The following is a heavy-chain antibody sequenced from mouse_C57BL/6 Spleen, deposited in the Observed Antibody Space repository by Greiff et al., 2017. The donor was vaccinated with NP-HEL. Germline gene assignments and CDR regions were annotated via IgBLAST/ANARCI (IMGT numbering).Heavy chain of an antibody. J-gene: IGHJ4*01. CDR3: TRPSYYSNHYYAMDY. CDR2: IDPETGGT. CDR1: GYTFTDYE. Sequence: QVQLQQSGAELVRPGASVTLSCKASGYTFTDYEMHWVKQTPVHGLEWIGAIDPETGGTAYNQKFKGKAILTADKSSSTAYMELRSLTSEDSAVYYCTRPSYYSNHYYAMDYWGQGTSVTVSS. D-gene: IGHD2-5*01. V-gene: IGHV1-15*01.